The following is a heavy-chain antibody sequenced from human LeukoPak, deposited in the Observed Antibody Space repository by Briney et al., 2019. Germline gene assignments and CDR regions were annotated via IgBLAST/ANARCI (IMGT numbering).Heavy chain of an antibody. CDR1: GGSISSYY. J-gene: IGHJ4*02. D-gene: IGHD6-19*01. CDR2: IYYSGST. V-gene: IGHV4-59*01. CDR3: ARDKGGSSGYDY. Sequence: PSETLSLTCTVSGGSISSYYWSWIRQPPGKGLEWIGYIYYSGSTNYNPSLKSRVTISVDTSKNQFSLKLSSVTAAGTAVYYCARDKGGSSGYDYWGQGTLVTVSS.